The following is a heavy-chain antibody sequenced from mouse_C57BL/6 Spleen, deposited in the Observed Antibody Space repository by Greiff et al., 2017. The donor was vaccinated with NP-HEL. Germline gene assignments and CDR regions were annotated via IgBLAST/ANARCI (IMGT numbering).Heavy chain of an antibody. CDR3: ARPMDY. Sequence: EVKLVESGGGLVQPGGSLKLSCAASGFTFSDYYMYWVRQTPEKRLEWVAYISNGGGSTYYPDTVKGRFTISRDNAKNTLYLQMSRLKSEDTAMYYCARPMDYWGRGTSVTVSS. J-gene: IGHJ4*01. V-gene: IGHV5-12*01. CDR2: ISNGGGST. CDR1: GFTFSDYY.